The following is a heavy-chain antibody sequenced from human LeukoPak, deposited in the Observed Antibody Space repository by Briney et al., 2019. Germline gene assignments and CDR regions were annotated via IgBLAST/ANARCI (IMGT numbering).Heavy chain of an antibody. D-gene: IGHD5-12*01. Sequence: SETLSLTCTVSGGSISNYYWSWVRQPAGKGLEWIGRIYTSGSTNYNPSLKSRVTISVDTSKNQFSLKLSSVTVADTAVYYCARVVATFLGAFDIWGQGTMVTVSS. CDR3: ARVVATFLGAFDI. J-gene: IGHJ3*02. V-gene: IGHV4-4*07. CDR1: GGSISNYY. CDR2: IYTSGST.